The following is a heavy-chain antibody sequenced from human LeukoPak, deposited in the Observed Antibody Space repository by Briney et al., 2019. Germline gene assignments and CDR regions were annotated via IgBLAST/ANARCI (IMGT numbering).Heavy chain of an antibody. CDR3: ARDKLGSGYSSDFDC. CDR2: IYTGGTT. Sequence: PGGSLRLSCAASRFSVSSNYVNWVSQAPGMGLEWVSAIYTGGTTYYADSVRGRFTISRDNSKNTLYLQMNSLRAEDSAVYFCARDKLGSGYSSDFDCWGQGTLVTVSS. D-gene: IGHD6-19*01. J-gene: IGHJ4*02. V-gene: IGHV3-66*02. CDR1: RFSVSSNY.